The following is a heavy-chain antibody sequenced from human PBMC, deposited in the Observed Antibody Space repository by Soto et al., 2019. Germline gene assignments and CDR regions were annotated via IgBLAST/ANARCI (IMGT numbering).Heavy chain of an antibody. V-gene: IGHV3-30-3*01. J-gene: IGHJ4*02. CDR3: ARDEIVGATTGGY. CDR2: ISYDGSNK. D-gene: IGHD1-26*01. Sequence: SLRLSCAASGFTFSSYAMHWVRQAPGKGLEWVAVISYDGSNKYYADSVKGRFTISRDNSKNTLYLQMNSLRAEDTAVYYCARDEIVGATTGGYWGQGTLVTVSS. CDR1: GFTFSSYA.